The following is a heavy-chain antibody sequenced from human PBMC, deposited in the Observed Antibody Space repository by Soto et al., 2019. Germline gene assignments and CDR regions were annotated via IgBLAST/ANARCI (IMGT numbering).Heavy chain of an antibody. Sequence: PSETLSPTCTVSGGSISSYYWSWIRQPPGKGLEWIGYIYYSGSTNYNPSLKSRVTISVDTSKNQFSLKLSSVTAADTAVYYCASTGPYWGQGTLVTVSS. CDR2: IYYSGST. J-gene: IGHJ4*02. CDR3: ASTGPY. V-gene: IGHV4-59*01. CDR1: GGSISSYY.